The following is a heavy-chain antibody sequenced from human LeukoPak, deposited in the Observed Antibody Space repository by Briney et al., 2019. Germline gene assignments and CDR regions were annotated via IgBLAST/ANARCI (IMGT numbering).Heavy chain of an antibody. CDR2: ISRDSVTS. J-gene: IGHJ4*02. CDR1: GLTFDSYA. Sequence: GGSLRLSCAASGLTFDSYAMGWVRQAPGKGLEWVSAISRDSVTSYHADSVKGRFTISRDNSKNTVFLQMSSLRVEDTAVYYCANLGSSELRVPASQGNWGQGTLVTVSS. CDR3: ANLGSSELRVPASQGN. V-gene: IGHV3-23*01. D-gene: IGHD2-2*01.